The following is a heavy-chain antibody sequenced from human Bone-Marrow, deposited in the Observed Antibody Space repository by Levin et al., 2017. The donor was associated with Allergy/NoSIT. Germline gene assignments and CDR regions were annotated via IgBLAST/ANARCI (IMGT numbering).Heavy chain of an antibody. D-gene: IGHD6-6*01. V-gene: IGHV1-2*04. J-gene: IGHJ6*02. CDR2: INPNSGGT. CDR3: ARDRSIAARRGYDYYGMDV. Sequence: ASVKVSCKASGYTFTGYYMHWVRQAPGQGLEWMGWINPNSGGTNYAQKFQGWVTMTRDTSISTAYMELSRLRSDDTAVYYCARDRSIAARRGYDYYGMDVWGQGTTVTVSS. CDR1: GYTFTGYY.